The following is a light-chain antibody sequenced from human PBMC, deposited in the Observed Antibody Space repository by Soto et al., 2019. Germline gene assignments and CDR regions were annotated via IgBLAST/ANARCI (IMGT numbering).Light chain of an antibody. CDR1: TGAVTSGFY. V-gene: IGLV7-43*01. Sequence: QTVVTQEPSLTVSPGGTVTLTCASSTGAVTSGFYPNWFQQKPGQAPRALIYSTINKYSWTPARFSGSLLGGEAALTLSGVQPEDEAEYYCLLYIGGGWVFGGGTKLTVL. CDR3: LLYIGGGWV. J-gene: IGLJ3*02. CDR2: STI.